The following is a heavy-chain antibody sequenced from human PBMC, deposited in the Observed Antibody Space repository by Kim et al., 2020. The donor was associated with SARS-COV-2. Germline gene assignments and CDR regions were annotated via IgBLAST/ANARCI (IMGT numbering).Heavy chain of an antibody. D-gene: IGHD1-1*01. Sequence: GGTLRLSCAASGFTFSVSAIHWVRQASGKGLEWVGRIRSKANTYATAYAASVKGMFSISRDDSKNTAYLQMNSLKTEDTAVYCCTSVPGTTLAFWDAFD. CDR3: TSVPGTTLAFWDAFD. CDR1: GFTFSVSA. V-gene: IGHV3-73*01. CDR2: IRSKANTYAT. J-gene: IGHJ3*02.